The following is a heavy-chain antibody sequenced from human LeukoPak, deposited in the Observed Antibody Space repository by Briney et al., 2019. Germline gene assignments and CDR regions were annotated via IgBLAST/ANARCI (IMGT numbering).Heavy chain of an antibody. CDR2: IIPVFGTA. J-gene: IGHJ4*02. D-gene: IGHD6-19*01. CDR3: ARGLPGYSSGWPFDY. CDR1: GGTFSSYA. Sequence: TVKVSCKASGGTFSSYAISWVRQAPGQGLEWMGGIIPVFGTANYAQKFQGRVTITADESTSTAYMELSSLRSEDTAVYYCARGLPGYSSGWPFDYWGQGTLVTVSS. V-gene: IGHV1-69*01.